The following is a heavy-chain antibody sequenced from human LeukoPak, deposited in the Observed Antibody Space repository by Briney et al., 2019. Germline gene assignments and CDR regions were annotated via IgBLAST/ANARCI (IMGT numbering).Heavy chain of an antibody. V-gene: IGHV3-74*01. CDR1: GFTFSNYW. Sequence: TGGSLRLSCAASGFTFSNYWMHWVRQAPGKGLVWVSRIKSDGSTNYADSVKGRFTISRDNAKNTPSLQMNSLRPEDTGVYYCARAPSEIGGYYPEYFRHWGQGTLVTVSS. CDR2: IKSDGST. D-gene: IGHD3-22*01. CDR3: ARAPSEIGGYYPEYFRH. J-gene: IGHJ1*01.